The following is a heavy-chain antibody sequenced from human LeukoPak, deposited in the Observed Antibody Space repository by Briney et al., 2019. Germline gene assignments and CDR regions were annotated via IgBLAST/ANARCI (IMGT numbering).Heavy chain of an antibody. CDR3: AKGHGGAWGFYHGDAFDI. CDR1: GFTFSSYG. J-gene: IGHJ3*02. Sequence: PGGSLRPSCAASGFTFSSYGMHWVRQAPGKGLEWVAVIWYDGSNKYYADSVKGRFTISRDNSKNTLYLQMNSLRAEDTAVYYCAKGHGGAWGFYHGDAFDIWGQGTRVAVSS. V-gene: IGHV3-33*06. D-gene: IGHD3-16*01. CDR2: IWYDGSNK.